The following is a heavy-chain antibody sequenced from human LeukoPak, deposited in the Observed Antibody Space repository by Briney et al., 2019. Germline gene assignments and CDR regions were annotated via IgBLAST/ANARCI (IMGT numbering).Heavy chain of an antibody. CDR1: GGSISSYY. D-gene: IGHD6-6*01. CDR3: ARQYSSSHPVDY. J-gene: IGHJ4*02. V-gene: IGHV4-4*09. CDR2: IYTSGST. Sequence: SETLSLTCTVSGGSISSYYWGWIRQPPGKGLEWIGYIYTSGSTNYNPSLKSRVTISVDTSKNQFSLKLSSVTAADTAVYYCARQYSSSHPVDYWGQGTLVTVSS.